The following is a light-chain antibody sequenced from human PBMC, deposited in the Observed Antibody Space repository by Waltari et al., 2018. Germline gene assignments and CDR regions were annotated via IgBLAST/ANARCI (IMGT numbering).Light chain of an antibody. CDR3: QQRSNLWT. Sequence: EIVLTQSPATLSLSPGERAPLSCRASQSVSSYLAWYQQKPGQAPRLLLYDASNRATGIPARVSGSGSGTDFTLTISSLEPEDFAVYYCQQRSNLWTFGQGTKVEIK. J-gene: IGKJ1*01. CDR1: QSVSSY. V-gene: IGKV3-11*01. CDR2: DAS.